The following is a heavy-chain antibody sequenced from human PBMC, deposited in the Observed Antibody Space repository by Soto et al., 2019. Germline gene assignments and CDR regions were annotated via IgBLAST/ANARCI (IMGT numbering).Heavy chain of an antibody. V-gene: IGHV5-51*01. J-gene: IGHJ6*02. CDR1: EYSFTDYW. CDR3: ARQDGDNYYYYGMDV. Sequence: GESLKISCKGSEYSFTDYWIGWVRQMPGKGLEWMGIIYPGDSDTRYSPSFQGQVTISAGKSISTAYLQWSSLKASDTAMYYCARQDGDNYYYYGMDVWGQGTTVTVSS. CDR2: IYPGDSDT. D-gene: IGHD4-17*01.